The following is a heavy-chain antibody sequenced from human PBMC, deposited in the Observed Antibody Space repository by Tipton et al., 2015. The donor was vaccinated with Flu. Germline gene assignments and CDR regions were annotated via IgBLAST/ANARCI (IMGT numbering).Heavy chain of an antibody. CDR2: INPDGSKT. Sequence: SLRLSCAASGFAFSAYWILWVRQAPGKGLEWVANINPDGSKTYSADSVKGRFTISRDNIENSLYLQMNSLTVEDTAVYYCASAAVGGWGQGTLVTVSS. V-gene: IGHV3-7*01. J-gene: IGHJ4*02. CDR3: ASAAVGG. CDR1: GFAFSAYW. D-gene: IGHD6-19*01.